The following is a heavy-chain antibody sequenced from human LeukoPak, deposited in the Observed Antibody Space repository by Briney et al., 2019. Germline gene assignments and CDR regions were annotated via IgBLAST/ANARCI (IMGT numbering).Heavy chain of an antibody. CDR1: GGSISSSSYY. D-gene: IGHD3-22*01. CDR2: IYYSGST. Sequence: SETLSLTCTVSGGSISSSSYYWGWIRQPPGKGLEWIGSIYYSGSTYYNPSLKSRVTISVDTSKNQFSLKLSSVTAADTAVYYCARRGPRRRYYYGSSGPFDYWGQGTLVTVSS. CDR3: ARRGPRRRYYYGSSGPFDY. J-gene: IGHJ4*02. V-gene: IGHV4-39*01.